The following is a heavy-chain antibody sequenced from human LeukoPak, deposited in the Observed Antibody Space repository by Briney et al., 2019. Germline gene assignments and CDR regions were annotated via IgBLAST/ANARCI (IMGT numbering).Heavy chain of an antibody. D-gene: IGHD1-14*01. Sequence: ASVKVSCKASGYTFTSYGISWMRQAPGQGLEWMGWISAYNGNTNYAQKLQGRVTMTTDTSTSTAYMELRSLRSDDTAVYYCARDISAPYYYYGMDVWGQGTTVTVSS. V-gene: IGHV1-18*01. CDR1: GYTFTSYG. J-gene: IGHJ6*02. CDR3: ARDISAPYYYYGMDV. CDR2: ISAYNGNT.